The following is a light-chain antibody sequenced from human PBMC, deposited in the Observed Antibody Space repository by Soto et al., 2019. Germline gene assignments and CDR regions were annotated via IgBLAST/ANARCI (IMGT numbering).Light chain of an antibody. CDR2: LNSDGSH. Sequence: QLVLTQSPSASASLGASVKLTCTLSSGHISYAIAWHQQQPEKGPRYLMKLNSDGSHNKGDGIPDRFSGSSSGAERYLTISSLQSEDEAAYYCQTWGTGIRVFGGGTKLTVL. CDR1: SGHISYA. J-gene: IGLJ2*01. CDR3: QTWGTGIRV. V-gene: IGLV4-69*01.